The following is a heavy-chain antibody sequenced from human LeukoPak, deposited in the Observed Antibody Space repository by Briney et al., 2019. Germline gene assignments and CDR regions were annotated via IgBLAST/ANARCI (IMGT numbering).Heavy chain of an antibody. J-gene: IGHJ4*02. Sequence: GSSVTVSCKASGGTFSSYAISWVRQAPGQGLEWMGRIIPILGIANYAQKFQGRVTITADKSTSTAYMELSSLRSEDTAVYYCASVRDVYNYDLDYWGQGTLVTVSS. CDR3: ASVRDVYNYDLDY. V-gene: IGHV1-69*04. CDR2: IIPILGIA. CDR1: GGTFSSYA. D-gene: IGHD5-24*01.